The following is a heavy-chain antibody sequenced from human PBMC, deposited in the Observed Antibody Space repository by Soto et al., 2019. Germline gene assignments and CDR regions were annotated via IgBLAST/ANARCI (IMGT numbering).Heavy chain of an antibody. J-gene: IGHJ2*01. V-gene: IGHV3-11*01. CDR3: ARDRSERYCSGGTCSSFCYFDL. D-gene: IGHD2-15*01. CDR1: GFTFSDYY. CDR2: ISSSGSTI. Sequence: QVQLVESGGGLVKPGGSLRLSCAASGFTFSDYYMSWIRQAPGKGLEWVAYISSSGSTIYYADSVKGRFTISRDNAKNSLYLQMNSLRAEDTAVYYCARDRSERYCSGGTCSSFCYFDLWGRGTLVTVSS.